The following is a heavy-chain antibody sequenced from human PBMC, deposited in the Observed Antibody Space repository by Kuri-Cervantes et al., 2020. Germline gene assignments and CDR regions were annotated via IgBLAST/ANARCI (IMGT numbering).Heavy chain of an antibody. J-gene: IGHJ4*02. CDR2: IYISGIT. D-gene: IGHD1-1*01. Sequence: SETLSLTCTVSGGSINGYYWSWIRQPAGRALEWIGRIYISGITDYNPSLNSRVTLSVDKSKNQFSLKLSSVTAADTAVYYCATHPEGSVQDFGYWGQGTLVTVSS. CDR1: GGSINGYY. V-gene: IGHV4-4*07. CDR3: ATHPEGSVQDFGY.